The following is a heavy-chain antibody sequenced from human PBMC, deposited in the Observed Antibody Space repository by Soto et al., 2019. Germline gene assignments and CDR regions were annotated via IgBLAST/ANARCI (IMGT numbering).Heavy chain of an antibody. D-gene: IGHD4-17*01. CDR3: ARGAPTDYGDCDH. CDR2: IWYDGSEI. V-gene: IGHV3-33*01. CDR1: GFTFYSYG. Sequence: QVQLVESGGGVVQPGRSLRLSCTASGFTFYSYGMHWVRQAPGKGLEWVAVIWYDGSEIYYAESVKGRFTISRDNSKNTLYLQMNSLRAEDTAVYYCARGAPTDYGDCDHWGQGTLVTVSS. J-gene: IGHJ4*02.